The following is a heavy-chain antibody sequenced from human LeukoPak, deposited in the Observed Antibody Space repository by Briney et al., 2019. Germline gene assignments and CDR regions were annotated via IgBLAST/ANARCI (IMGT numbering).Heavy chain of an antibody. Sequence: SQTLSLTWDISGDSVSSNTAAWNWIRQSPSRGLEWLGRTYYRSNWYNDYAESVKSRITIDPDTSRNQFSLHLASVTLEDTAIYYCARDQMGFDPWGQGILVTVSS. CDR1: GDSVSSNTAA. V-gene: IGHV6-1*01. CDR2: TYYRSNWYN. CDR3: ARDQMGFDP. J-gene: IGHJ5*02.